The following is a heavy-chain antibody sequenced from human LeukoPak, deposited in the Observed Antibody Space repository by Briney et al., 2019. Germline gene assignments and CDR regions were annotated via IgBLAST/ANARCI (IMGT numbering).Heavy chain of an antibody. CDR1: GFTFSSYA. CDR3: AKLTQKGVFGGVIVRSNYFDY. J-gene: IGHJ4*02. D-gene: IGHD3-16*02. Sequence: GGTLRLPCAASGFTFSSYAMSWVRQAPGKALEWDSAISGRGGSTYYADSVKGRFTISRDNSKNTLYLQMNSLRAEDTAVYYCAKLTQKGVFGGVIVRSNYFDYWGQGTLVTVSS. V-gene: IGHV3-23*01. CDR2: ISGRGGST.